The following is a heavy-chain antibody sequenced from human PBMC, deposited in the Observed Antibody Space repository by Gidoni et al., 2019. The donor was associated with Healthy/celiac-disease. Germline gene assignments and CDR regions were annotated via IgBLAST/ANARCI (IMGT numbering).Heavy chain of an antibody. D-gene: IGHD3-3*01. CDR2: ISSSGSTI. CDR1: GFTFSDYY. CDR3: ARDRGYYSPRPGY. V-gene: IGHV3-11*01. Sequence: QVHLVQSGGGLVKPGGSLRLSCPAPGFTFSDYYMSWIRQAPGKGLGWVSYISSSGSTIYYADSVKVRFTISRDNAKNSLYLKRNSLRDEDTAVYDCARDRGYYSPRPGYWGQGTLVTVSS. J-gene: IGHJ4*02.